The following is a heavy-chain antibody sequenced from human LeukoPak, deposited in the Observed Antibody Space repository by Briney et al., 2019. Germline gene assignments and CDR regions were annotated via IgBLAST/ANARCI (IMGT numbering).Heavy chain of an antibody. Sequence: ASAKVSCMASGYTFSSSGISWVRQAPGQGLEWMGWISAYNGDTNYAQKLQGRVTMTTDTSTSTAYMELRSPRSDDTAVYYCARVPLEATMVRGVIPNWFDPWGQGTLDTVSS. CDR1: GYTFSSSG. CDR2: ISAYNGDT. D-gene: IGHD3-10*01. CDR3: ARVPLEATMVRGVIPNWFDP. J-gene: IGHJ5*02. V-gene: IGHV1-18*04.